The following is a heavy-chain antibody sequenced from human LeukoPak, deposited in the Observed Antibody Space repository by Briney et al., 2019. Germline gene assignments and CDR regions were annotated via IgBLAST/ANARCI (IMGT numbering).Heavy chain of an antibody. V-gene: IGHV1-18*01. CDR2: ISAYNGNT. J-gene: IGHJ6*02. Sequence: GASVKVSCKASGYTFTSYGISWVRQAPGQGLEWMGWISAYNGNTNYAQKLQGRVTMTTDTSTSTAYMELRSLRSDDTAVYYCAREDRWLRSLDPGYGMDVWGQGTTVTVSS. CDR3: AREDRWLRSLDPGYGMDV. D-gene: IGHD5-12*01. CDR1: GYTFTSYG.